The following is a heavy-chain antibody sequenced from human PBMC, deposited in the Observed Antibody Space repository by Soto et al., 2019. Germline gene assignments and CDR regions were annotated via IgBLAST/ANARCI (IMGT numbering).Heavy chain of an antibody. CDR2: IYRTGST. CDR3: ASRDPGTSVDY. D-gene: IGHD1-7*01. Sequence: SETLSLTCAVAGGPFTSNNGCSWGRQPPGQGLEWIGEIYRTGSTNYNPSLKSRVTISLDKSENQFSLKVTSLTAADTAVYYCASRDPGTSVDYWGQGTLVTVSS. CDR1: GGPFTSNNG. V-gene: IGHV4-4*02. J-gene: IGHJ4*02.